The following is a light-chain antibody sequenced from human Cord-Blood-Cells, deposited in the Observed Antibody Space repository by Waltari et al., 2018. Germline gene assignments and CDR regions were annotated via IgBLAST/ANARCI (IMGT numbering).Light chain of an antibody. CDR3: QQYNNWPPYT. Sequence: EIVMTQSPATLSVSPGERATLSCRASQSVSSNLAWYQQTTGQAPRLLIYGASTRATGIPARFSGSGSGTEFTLTISSLQSEDFAVYYCQQYNNWPPYTFGQGTKLEIK. CDR2: GAS. J-gene: IGKJ2*01. CDR1: QSVSSN. V-gene: IGKV3-15*01.